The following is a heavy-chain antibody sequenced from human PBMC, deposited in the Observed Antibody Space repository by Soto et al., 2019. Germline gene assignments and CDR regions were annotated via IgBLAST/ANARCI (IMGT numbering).Heavy chain of an antibody. CDR1: GGSISSYY. D-gene: IGHD6-13*01. Sequence: PSETLSLTCTVSGGSISSYYWSWIRQPPGKGLEWIGYIYYRGSTNYNPSLKSRVTISVDTSKNQFSLKLSSVTAADTAVYYCARWGAAAGTLLLIWLDSWGQGTLVTVSS. CDR2: IYYRGST. J-gene: IGHJ5*01. V-gene: IGHV4-59*01. CDR3: ARWGAAAGTLLLIWLDS.